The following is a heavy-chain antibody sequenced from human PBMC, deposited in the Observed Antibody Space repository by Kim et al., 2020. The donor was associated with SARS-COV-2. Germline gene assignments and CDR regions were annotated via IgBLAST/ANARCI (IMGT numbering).Heavy chain of an antibody. V-gene: IGHV1-2*06. CDR3: ARDAGILEWLFSTLEYYYYGMDV. J-gene: IGHJ6*02. CDR1: GYTFTGYY. Sequence: ASVKVSCKASGYTFTGYYMHWVRQAPGQGLEWMGRINPNSGGTNYAQKFQGRVTMTRDTSISTAYMELSRLRSDDTAVYYCARDAGILEWLFSTLEYYYYGMDVWGQGTTVTISS. CDR2: INPNSGGT. D-gene: IGHD3-3*01.